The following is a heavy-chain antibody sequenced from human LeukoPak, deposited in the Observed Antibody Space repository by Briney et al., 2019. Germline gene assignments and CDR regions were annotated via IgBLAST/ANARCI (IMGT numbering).Heavy chain of an antibody. V-gene: IGHV4-61*01. D-gene: IGHD1-14*01. CDR2: IYYSGST. CDR1: GGSVNSGSYY. CDR3: ARRILPHALDY. J-gene: IGHJ4*02. Sequence: SETLSLTCTVSGGSVNSGSYYWSWIRQPPGKRLEWIGYIYYSGSTNYNPSLKSRVTISVDTSKNQFSLKLSSVTAADTAVYYRARRILPHALDYWGQGTLVTVSS.